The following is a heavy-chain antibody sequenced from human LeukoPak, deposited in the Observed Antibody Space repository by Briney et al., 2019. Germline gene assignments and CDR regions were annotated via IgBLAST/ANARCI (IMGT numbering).Heavy chain of an antibody. Sequence: GESLRISCKGSGYTFSSYWISWVRQMPGKGLEWMGRIDPSDSYTNYSPSFQGHVTISADKSISTAYLQWSSLKASDIAMYYCAREVGRVRHFDYWGQGSLVTVSS. J-gene: IGHJ4*02. D-gene: IGHD2-2*01. V-gene: IGHV5-10-1*01. CDR1: GYTFSSYW. CDR3: AREVGRVRHFDY. CDR2: IDPSDSYT.